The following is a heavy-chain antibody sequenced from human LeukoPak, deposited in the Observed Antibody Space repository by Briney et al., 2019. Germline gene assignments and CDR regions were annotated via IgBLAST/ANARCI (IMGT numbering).Heavy chain of an antibody. CDR3: ARGSWIQLWYYYYYMDV. D-gene: IGHD5-18*01. Sequence: ASVKVSCKASGYTFTSYDINWVRQATGQGLEWMGWMNPNSGSTGYAQKFQGRVTITRNTSISTAYMELSSLRSEDTAVYYCARGSWIQLWYYYYYMDVWGKGTTVTVSS. J-gene: IGHJ6*03. CDR1: GYTFTSYD. CDR2: MNPNSGST. V-gene: IGHV1-8*03.